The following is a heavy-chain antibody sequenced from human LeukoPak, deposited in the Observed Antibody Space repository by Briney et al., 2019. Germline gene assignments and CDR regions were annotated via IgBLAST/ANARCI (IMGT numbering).Heavy chain of an antibody. CDR3: ARGATTVTTGGYFDY. CDR2: INHSGST. J-gene: IGHJ4*02. CDR1: GGSFSGYY. D-gene: IGHD4-17*01. V-gene: IGHV4-34*01. Sequence: SETLSLTCAVYGGSFSGYYWSWLRQPPGKGLEWIGEINHSGSTNYNPSLKSRVTISVDTSKNQFSLKLSSVTAADTAVYYCARGATTVTTGGYFDYWGQGTLVTVSS.